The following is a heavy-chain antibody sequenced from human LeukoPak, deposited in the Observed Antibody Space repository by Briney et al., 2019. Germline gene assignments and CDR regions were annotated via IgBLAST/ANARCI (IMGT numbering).Heavy chain of an antibody. J-gene: IGHJ4*01. CDR2: LYPGGST. CDR1: GFPVSSKY. D-gene: IGHD3-10*01. V-gene: IGHV3-53*01. Sequence: PGGSLRLSCAVSGFPVSSKYMSWVRQAPGKGLEWVSVLYPGGSTYYADSVKGRFTISRDSSKNTLYLQMNSLRDEDTAVYYCARDLMGPLDNWGQGTLVTVSS. CDR3: ARDLMGPLDN.